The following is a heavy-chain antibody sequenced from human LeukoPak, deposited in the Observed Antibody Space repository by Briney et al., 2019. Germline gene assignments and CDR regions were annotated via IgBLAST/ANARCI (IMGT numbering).Heavy chain of an antibody. D-gene: IGHD6-19*01. J-gene: IGHJ4*02. Sequence: GESLKISCKGSGYSFTSYWISWVRQMPGKGLEWMGRIDPSDSYTKYSLSFQGHVTISADKSISTAYLQWSSLKASDTAMFYCAATTHSGWYYFHYWGQGTLVTVSS. CDR2: IDPSDSYT. CDR3: AATTHSGWYYFHY. V-gene: IGHV5-10-1*01. CDR1: GYSFTSYW.